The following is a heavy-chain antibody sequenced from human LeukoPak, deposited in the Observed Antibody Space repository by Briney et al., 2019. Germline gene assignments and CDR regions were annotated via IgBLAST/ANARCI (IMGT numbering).Heavy chain of an antibody. CDR1: GFTVSSSY. Sequence: GGSLRLSCAASGFTVSSSYMSWVRQAPGKGLEWVSITYTDVNTNYADSVEGRFTISRDNSQNTLSLQMSRLRAEDTAVYYCARKNDLFNAAFDIWGQGTVVTVSS. V-gene: IGHV3-53*01. J-gene: IGHJ3*02. CDR3: ARKNDLFNAAFDI. CDR2: TYTDVNT. D-gene: IGHD1-1*01.